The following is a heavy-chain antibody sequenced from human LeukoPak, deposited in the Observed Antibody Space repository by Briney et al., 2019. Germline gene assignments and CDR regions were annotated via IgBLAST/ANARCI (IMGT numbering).Heavy chain of an antibody. J-gene: IGHJ4*02. D-gene: IGHD3-10*01. Sequence: SGGSLRLSCAASGFTFSSCWMSWVRQAPGKGLEWVANIKQDGSEKYYVDSVKGRFTISRDNAKNSLYLQMNSLRAEDTAVYYCARGYSGSGSPYWGQGTLVTVSS. CDR3: ARGYSGSGSPY. CDR1: GFTFSSCW. CDR2: IKQDGSEK. V-gene: IGHV3-7*01.